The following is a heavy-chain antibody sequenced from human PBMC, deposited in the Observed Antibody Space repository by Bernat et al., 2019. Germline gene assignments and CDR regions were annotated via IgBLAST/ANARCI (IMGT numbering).Heavy chain of an antibody. CDR1: GFTFSSYA. Sequence: QVQLVESGGGVVQPGRSLRLSCAASGFTFSSYAMHWVRQAPGKGLEWVAVISYDGSNKYYADSVKGRFTISRDNSKNTLYLQMNSLRAEDTAVYYCERDHDGCSVGTVDYWGQGTLVTVSS. D-gene: IGHD4/OR15-4a*01. CDR3: ERDHDGCSVGTVDY. J-gene: IGHJ4*02. CDR2: ISYDGSNK. V-gene: IGHV3-30-3*01.